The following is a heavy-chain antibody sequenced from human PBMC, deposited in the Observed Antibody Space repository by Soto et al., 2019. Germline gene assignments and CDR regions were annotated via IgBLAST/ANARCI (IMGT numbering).Heavy chain of an antibody. CDR2: IYTSVST. CDR1: GGSISSYY. V-gene: IGHV4-4*07. J-gene: IGHJ4*02. D-gene: IGHD5-18*01. Sequence: QVQLQESGPGLVKPSETLSLTCTVSGGSISSYYWSWIRQPAGKGLEWIGHIYTSVSTSYNPSLRRRVPISLDTSKNQFSLKLSSVTAADTAVYYCAREGVGYSYGLDYWGQGTLVTVSS. CDR3: AREGVGYSYGLDY.